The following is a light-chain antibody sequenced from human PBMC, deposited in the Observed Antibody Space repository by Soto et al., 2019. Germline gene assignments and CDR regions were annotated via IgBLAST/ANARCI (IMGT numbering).Light chain of an antibody. CDR2: GAS. Sequence: EILLAQSPSPLSVSAVERCPLPLRASQSVSSNLAWYQQKPGQAPRLLIYGASTRATGIPARFSGTGSGTDFTLTVSSLQSEDFAVYYCQQYDNWPQTFGQGTKVDI. CDR3: QQYDNWPQT. V-gene: IGKV3-15*01. CDR1: QSVSSN. J-gene: IGKJ1*01.